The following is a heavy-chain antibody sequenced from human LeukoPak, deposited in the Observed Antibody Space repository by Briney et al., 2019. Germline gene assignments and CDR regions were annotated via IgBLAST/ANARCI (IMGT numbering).Heavy chain of an antibody. CDR3: ARNYGSGTFDI. CDR1: GYSFTSYW. V-gene: IGHV5-51*01. J-gene: IGHJ3*02. Sequence: GASLQISCQGSGYSFTSYWIGWVRQVPGKGLEWMGIIYPGDSDTRYSPSFQGQVTISADKSISTAYLQWSSLKASDTAMYYCARNYGSGTFDIWGQGTMVTVSS. CDR2: IYPGDSDT. D-gene: IGHD3-10*01.